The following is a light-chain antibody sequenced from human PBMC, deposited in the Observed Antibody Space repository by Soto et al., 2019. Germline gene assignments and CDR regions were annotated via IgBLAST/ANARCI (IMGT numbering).Light chain of an antibody. CDR3: EQYCSSPPIT. J-gene: IGKJ5*01. CDR2: GAS. Sequence: EIVLTQSPGTLSLSPGERATLSCRASQSVGSSYLAWYQQKPGQAPRLLIYGASSRATGIPDRFSGSGSGTDFTLTITRLEPEDFAVYYCEQYCSSPPITFGQGTRLEIK. CDR1: QSVGSSY. V-gene: IGKV3-20*01.